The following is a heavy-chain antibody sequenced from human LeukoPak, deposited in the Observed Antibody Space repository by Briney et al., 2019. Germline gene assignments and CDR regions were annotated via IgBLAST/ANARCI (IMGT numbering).Heavy chain of an antibody. CDR3: ARYDPIVVVTPEAFDI. Sequence: ASVKVSCKASGYTFTSYDINWVRQATGQGLEWMGWMNPNSGNTGYAQKFQGRVTITRNTSISTAYMELSSLRSEDAAVYYCARYDPIVVVTPEAFDIWGQGTMVTVSS. D-gene: IGHD2-21*02. V-gene: IGHV1-8*03. CDR1: GYTFTSYD. J-gene: IGHJ3*02. CDR2: MNPNSGNT.